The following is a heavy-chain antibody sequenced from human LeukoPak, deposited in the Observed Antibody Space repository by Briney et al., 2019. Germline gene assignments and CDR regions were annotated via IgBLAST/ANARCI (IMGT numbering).Heavy chain of an antibody. D-gene: IGHD3/OR15-3a*01. CDR3: ARHVDLYYYGMDV. CDR1: GGSISSGGYY. J-gene: IGHJ6*02. V-gene: IGHV4-61*08. Sequence: PSETLSLTCTVSGGSISSGGYYWSWIRQPPGKGLEWIGYIYYSGSTNYNPSLKSRVTISVDTSKNQFSLKLSSVTAADTAVYYCARHVDLYYYGMDVWGQGTTVTVSS. CDR2: IYYSGST.